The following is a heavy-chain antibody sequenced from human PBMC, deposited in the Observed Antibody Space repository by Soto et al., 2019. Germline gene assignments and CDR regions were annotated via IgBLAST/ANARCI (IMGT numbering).Heavy chain of an antibody. J-gene: IGHJ4*02. D-gene: IGHD3-22*01. Sequence: QVQLVESGGGVVQPGRSLRLSCAASGFTFSNYGMHWVRQAADKGLEWVAVISYDGSEKYYADSVKGRFTISRDNSKNTLDLQMNSRRAEDKAVYYCAKSDRSGFGFDYWGQGTLVTVSS. CDR1: GFTFSNYG. CDR3: AKSDRSGFGFDY. V-gene: IGHV3-30*18. CDR2: ISYDGSEK.